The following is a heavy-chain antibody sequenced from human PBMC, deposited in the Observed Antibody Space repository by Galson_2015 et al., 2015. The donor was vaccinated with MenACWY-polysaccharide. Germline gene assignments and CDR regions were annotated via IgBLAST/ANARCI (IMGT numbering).Heavy chain of an antibody. D-gene: IGHD3-16*01. J-gene: IGHJ5*02. CDR1: GFTFSSYG. CDR2: ISYDGSNK. Sequence: SLRLSCAASGFTFSSYGMRWVRQAPGKGLEWVAVISYDGSNKYYADSVKGRFTISRDNSKNTLYLQMNSLRAEDTAVYYCAKAVFGVSAWFDQWGQGTLVTVSS. V-gene: IGHV3-30*18. CDR3: AKAVFGVSAWFDQ.